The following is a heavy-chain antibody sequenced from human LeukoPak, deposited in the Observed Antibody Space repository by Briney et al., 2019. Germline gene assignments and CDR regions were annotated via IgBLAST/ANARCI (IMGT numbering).Heavy chain of an antibody. CDR2: ISWNSGSI. D-gene: IGHD3-9*01. V-gene: IGHV3-9*01. CDR3: ARDLYYDILTGYSAFDY. CDR1: GFTFDDYA. J-gene: IGHJ4*02. Sequence: PGGSLRLSCAASGFTFDDYAMHWVRQAPGKGLEWVSGISWNSGSIGYADSVKGRFTISRDNAKNSLYLQMNSLRAEDTALYYCARDLYYDILTGYSAFDYWGQGTLVTVSS.